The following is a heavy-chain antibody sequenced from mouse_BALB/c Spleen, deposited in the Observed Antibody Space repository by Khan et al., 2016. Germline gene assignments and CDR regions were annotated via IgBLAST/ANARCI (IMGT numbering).Heavy chain of an antibody. J-gene: IGHJ4*01. CDR1: GFSLTGYG. CDR2: IWGDGST. V-gene: IGHV2-6-7*01. CDR3: ARALYYYCSSYVSYAMDY. Sequence: QVQLKESGPGLVAPSQSLSITCTVSGFSLTGYGVNWVRQPPGKGLEWLGMIWGDGSTDYNSALKSRLSISKDNSKSQVFLKMNSLQTDDTARYYCARALYYYCSSYVSYAMDYWGQGTSVTVSS. D-gene: IGHD1-1*01.